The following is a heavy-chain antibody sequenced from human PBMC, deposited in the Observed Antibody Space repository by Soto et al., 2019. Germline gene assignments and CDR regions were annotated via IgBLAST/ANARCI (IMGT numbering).Heavy chain of an antibody. V-gene: IGHV6-1*01. Sequence: SQTLSLTCAISGDSVSSDSAAWNWIRQSPSRGLEWLGRTYYRSKWYNDYAVSVKSRITINPDTSKNQFSLQLNSVTPEDTAVYYCARDLWSGTIFGVVSPSYYMDVWGKGTTVTVSS. CDR1: GDSVSSDSAA. CDR3: ARDLWSGTIFGVVSPSYYMDV. D-gene: IGHD3-3*01. CDR2: TYYRSKWYN. J-gene: IGHJ6*03.